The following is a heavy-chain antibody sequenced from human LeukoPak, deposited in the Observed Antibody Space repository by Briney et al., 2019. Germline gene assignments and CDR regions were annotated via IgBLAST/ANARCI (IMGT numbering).Heavy chain of an antibody. CDR1: GGTFSSYA. CDR3: ARDGPWGRYYYYYMDV. V-gene: IGHV1-69*05. J-gene: IGHJ6*03. Sequence: EASVKVSCKASGGTFSSYAISWVRQAPGQGLEWMGGIIPIFGTANYAQKFQGRVTITTDESTSTAYMELSSLRSEDTALYYCARDGPWGRYYYYYMDVWGKGTTVTVSS. D-gene: IGHD7-27*01. CDR2: IIPIFGTA.